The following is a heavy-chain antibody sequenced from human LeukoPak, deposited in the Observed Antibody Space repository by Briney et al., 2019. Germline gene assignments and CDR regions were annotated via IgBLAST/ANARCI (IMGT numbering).Heavy chain of an antibody. J-gene: IGHJ4*02. V-gene: IGHV3-30-3*01. D-gene: IGHD3-10*01. Sequence: GGSLRLSCAASGFTFSSYAMHWVRQAPGKGREGVAVISYDGSNKYYADSVKGRFTISRDNSKNTLYLQMNSLRAEDTAVYYCARSPMVRGVPGYWGQGTLVTVSS. CDR1: GFTFSSYA. CDR2: ISYDGSNK. CDR3: ARSPMVRGVPGY.